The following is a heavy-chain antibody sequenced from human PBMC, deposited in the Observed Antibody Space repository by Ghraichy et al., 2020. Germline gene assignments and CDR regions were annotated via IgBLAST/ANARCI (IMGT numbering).Heavy chain of an antibody. V-gene: IGHV1-2*02. CDR2: IIPNSGGT. J-gene: IGHJ5*02. CDR3: ARDRSGTYES. Sequence: ASVKVSCKASGYTFTDYNMHWVRQAHGQGLEWMGLIIPNSGGTYYAQKFQGRVTMTSDTSISTAYMELSRLRSDDKAVYYCARDRSGTYESWGQGTLVTVSS. D-gene: IGHD1-26*01. CDR1: GYTFTDYN.